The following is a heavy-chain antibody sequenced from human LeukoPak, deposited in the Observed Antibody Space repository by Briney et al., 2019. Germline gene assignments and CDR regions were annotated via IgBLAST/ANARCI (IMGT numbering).Heavy chain of an antibody. D-gene: IGHD6-19*01. CDR3: ARERRSSGWYDAFDM. CDR1: EFTFSAFW. J-gene: IGHJ3*02. CDR2: INSDGSDI. Sequence: PGGSLGLSCAASEFTFSAFWMHWVRQAPGKGLVWVSRINSDGSDIRYADSVKGRFTISRDNAKNTLYLQMNSLRAEDTAVYYCARERRSSGWYDAFDMRGQGTMVTVSS. V-gene: IGHV3-74*01.